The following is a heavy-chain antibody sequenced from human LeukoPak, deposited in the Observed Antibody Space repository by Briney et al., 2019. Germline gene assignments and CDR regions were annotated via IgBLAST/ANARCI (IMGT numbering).Heavy chain of an antibody. CDR1: GGTFSSYA. J-gene: IGHJ4*02. CDR2: INPSGGST. Sequence: ASVKVSCKASGGTFSSYAISWVRQAPGQGLEWMGIINPSGGSTSYAQKFQGRVTMTRDMSTSTVYMELSSLRSEDTAVYYCARDQQDEPDYCSGGSCYGDLGYWGQGTLVTVSS. D-gene: IGHD2-15*01. V-gene: IGHV1-46*01. CDR3: ARDQQDEPDYCSGGSCYGDLGY.